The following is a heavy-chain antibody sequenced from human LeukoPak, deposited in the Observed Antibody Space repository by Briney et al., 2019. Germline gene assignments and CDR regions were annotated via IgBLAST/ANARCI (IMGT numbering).Heavy chain of an antibody. V-gene: IGHV1-2*02. CDR3: ARGVAEGWLRYFDPTFDP. J-gene: IGHJ5*02. CDR1: GYTFTGYY. D-gene: IGHD3-9*01. CDR2: INPNSGGT. Sequence: ASVKVSCKASGYTFTGYYMHWVRQAPGQGLGWMGWINPNSGGTNYAQKFQGRVTMTRDTSISTAYMELSRLRSDDTAVYYCARGVAEGWLRYFDPTFDPWGQGTLVTVSS.